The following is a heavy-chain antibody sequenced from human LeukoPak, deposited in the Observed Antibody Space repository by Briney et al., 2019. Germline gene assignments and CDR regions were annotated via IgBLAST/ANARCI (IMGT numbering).Heavy chain of an antibody. CDR3: ARARGSGWEGLFDY. CDR1: GFTFSSCA. CDR2: IYSGGNT. Sequence: GGSLRLSCAASGFTFSSCAMSWVRQAPGKGLEWVSVIYSGGNTYYADSVKGRFTISRDNSKNTLYLQMNSLRAEDTAVYYCARARGSGWEGLFDYWGQGTLVTVSS. D-gene: IGHD6-19*01. V-gene: IGHV3-53*01. J-gene: IGHJ4*02.